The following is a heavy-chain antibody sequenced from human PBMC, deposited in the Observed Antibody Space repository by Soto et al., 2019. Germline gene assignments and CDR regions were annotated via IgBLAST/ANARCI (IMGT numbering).Heavy chain of an antibody. CDR3: ARRRIGYDFWSGYYSLYYYYYGMDV. CDR1: GYSFTSYW. CDR2: IDPSDSYT. V-gene: IGHV5-10-1*01. J-gene: IGHJ6*02. Sequence: PGESLKISCKGSGYSFTSYWISWVRQMPGKGLEWMGRIDPSDSYTNYSPSFQGHVTISADKSISTAYLQWSSLKASDTAMYYCARRRIGYDFWSGYYSLYYYYYGMDVWGQGTTVTVSS. D-gene: IGHD3-3*01.